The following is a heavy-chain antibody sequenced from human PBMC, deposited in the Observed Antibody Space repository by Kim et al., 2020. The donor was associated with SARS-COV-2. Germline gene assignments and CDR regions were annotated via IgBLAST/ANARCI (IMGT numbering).Heavy chain of an antibody. J-gene: IGHJ4*02. CDR3: AKGQITVSAPNY. Sequence: TFYADSVKGRFTISRDNSKNTLYLQMNSLRAEDTAMYYCAKGQITVSAPNYWGQGTLVTVSS. D-gene: IGHD1-20*01. V-gene: IGHV3-23*01. CDR2: T.